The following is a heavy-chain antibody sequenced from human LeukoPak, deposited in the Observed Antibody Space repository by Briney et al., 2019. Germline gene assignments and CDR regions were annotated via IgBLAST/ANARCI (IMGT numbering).Heavy chain of an antibody. D-gene: IGHD2-21*02. J-gene: IGHJ6*02. Sequence: ASVKVSCKASGYTFTSYAVHWVRQAPGLRPEWMGWIDAGSGNTGCSQEFQGRVTITRDTSASTAYMELSSLTSEDTAVYYCARRGVTTQYSFYAMAVWGQGTTVTVSS. CDR2: IDAGSGNT. CDR3: ARRGVTTQYSFYAMAV. CDR1: GYTFTSYA. V-gene: IGHV1-3*01.